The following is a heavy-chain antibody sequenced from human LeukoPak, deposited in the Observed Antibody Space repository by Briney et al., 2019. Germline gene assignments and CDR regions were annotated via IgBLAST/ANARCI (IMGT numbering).Heavy chain of an antibody. D-gene: IGHD3-3*01. CDR1: GYPLTELS. Sequence: GASVKVSCKISGYPLTELSMHWVRQAPGKGPEWMGGYAPEDAKTIYAPRFQGRLTMTEDTSTDTAYMELTSLRSEDTAVYYCATESLFGAVKSPDYWGQGTLVTVSS. J-gene: IGHJ4*02. CDR3: ATESLFGAVKSPDY. CDR2: YAPEDAKT. V-gene: IGHV1-24*01.